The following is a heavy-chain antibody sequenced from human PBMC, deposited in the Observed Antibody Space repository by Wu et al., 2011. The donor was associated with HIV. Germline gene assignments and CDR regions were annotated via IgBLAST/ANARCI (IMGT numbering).Heavy chain of an antibody. V-gene: IGHV1-69*05. D-gene: IGHD3-22*01. Sequence: QVQLVQSGPEVKKPGSSVKVSCQASGSSFKTYAVSWVRQAPGQGLEWMGGIIPLLGTPNYAQRSQGRVTMTTDESTNTAYMELSSLTWEDTAMFYCTRLSYYGDSGYYYFDDWGQGTLVTVSS. CDR1: GSSFKTYA. CDR2: IIPLLGTP. J-gene: IGHJ4*02. CDR3: TRLSYYGDSGYYYFDD.